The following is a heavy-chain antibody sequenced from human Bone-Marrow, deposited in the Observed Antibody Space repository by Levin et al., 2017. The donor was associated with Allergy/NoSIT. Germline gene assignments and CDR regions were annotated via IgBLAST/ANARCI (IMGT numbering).Heavy chain of an antibody. J-gene: IGHJ2*01. CDR3: ARHSTGWGSYYYFDF. D-gene: IGHD3-10*01. Sequence: GESLKISCAASGFNFASYGMNWVRQAPGKGLEWVSSISGTGRHIYLADSLKGRFTISRDNAKNSLSLQMNSLGAEDTAFYYCARHSTGWGSYYYFDFWGRGTLVTVSS. V-gene: IGHV3-21*04. CDR1: GFNFASYG. CDR2: ISGTGRHI.